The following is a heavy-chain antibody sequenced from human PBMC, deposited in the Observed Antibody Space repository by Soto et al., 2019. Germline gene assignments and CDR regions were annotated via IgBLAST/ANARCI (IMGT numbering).Heavy chain of an antibody. V-gene: IGHV1-24*01. CDR1: GYTLTELS. J-gene: IGHJ4*02. CDR3: ATDHRGTYYDFWSGYHTFDY. Sequence: ASVKVSCKVSGYTLTELSMHWVRQAPGKGLEWMGGFDPEDGETIYAQKFQGRVTMTEDTSTDTAYMELSSLRSEDTAVYYCATDHRGTYYDFWSGYHTFDYWGQGTLVTVS. CDR2: FDPEDGET. D-gene: IGHD3-3*01.